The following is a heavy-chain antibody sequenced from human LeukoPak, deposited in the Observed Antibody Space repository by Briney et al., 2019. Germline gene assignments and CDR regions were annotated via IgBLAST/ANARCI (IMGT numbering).Heavy chain of an antibody. CDR2: ISSSGSTI. Sequence: GGSLRLSCAASGFTFSSYEMNWVRQAPGKGLEWVSYISSSGSTIYYADSVKGRFTISRDNAKNSLYLQMNSLRAEDTAVYYCARDYCSSISCYSGAFDYWGQGTLVTVSS. J-gene: IGHJ4*02. V-gene: IGHV3-48*03. CDR1: GFTFSSYE. D-gene: IGHD2-2*02. CDR3: ARDYCSSISCYSGAFDY.